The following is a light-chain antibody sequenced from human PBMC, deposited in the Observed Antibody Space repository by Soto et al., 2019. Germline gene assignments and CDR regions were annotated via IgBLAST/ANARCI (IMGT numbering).Light chain of an antibody. CDR1: QSLSSS. V-gene: IGKV3-15*01. CDR2: GAS. CDR3: QQYNNWPRT. Sequence: EIVMTQSPATLSVSPGEGATLSCRASQSLSSSLAWYQQKPGQAPRLLIYGASTRAAGIPARFSGSGSGTEFTLTISSLQSEDFAVYYCQQYNNWPRTFGQGTKVDIK. J-gene: IGKJ1*01.